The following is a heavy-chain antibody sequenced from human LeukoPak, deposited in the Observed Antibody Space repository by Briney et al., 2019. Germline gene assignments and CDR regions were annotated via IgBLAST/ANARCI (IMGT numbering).Heavy chain of an antibody. D-gene: IGHD2-2*01. CDR1: GYTFTSYG. Sequence: ASVKVSCKASGYTFTSYGISWVRQAPGQGLEWMGWNSAYNGNTNYAQKLQGRVTMTTDTSTSTAYMELRSLRSDDTAVYYCARSGHTIVVDYNWFDPWGQGTLVTVSS. V-gene: IGHV1-18*01. CDR2: NSAYNGNT. CDR3: ARSGHTIVVDYNWFDP. J-gene: IGHJ5*02.